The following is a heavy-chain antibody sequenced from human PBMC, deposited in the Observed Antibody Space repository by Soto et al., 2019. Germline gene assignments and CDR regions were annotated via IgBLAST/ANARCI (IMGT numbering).Heavy chain of an antibody. CDR2: INPNNGGT. CDR1: GYSFTGNS. Sequence: QVHLVQSGAEVKKPGASVRVSCKASGYSFTGNSMHWVRQAPGQGLEWLGWINPNNGGTNYAQKFQGWVPMTRDTSVSTAYMVLNRLKSDDTAVYYCVIPRGGVVYWGQGTLVTVSS. V-gene: IGHV1-2*04. J-gene: IGHJ4*02. D-gene: IGHD3-10*01. CDR3: VIPRGGVVY.